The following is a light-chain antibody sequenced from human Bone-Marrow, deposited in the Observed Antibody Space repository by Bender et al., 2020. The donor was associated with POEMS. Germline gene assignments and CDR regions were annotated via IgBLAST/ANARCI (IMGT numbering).Light chain of an antibody. V-gene: IGLV4-69*01. CDR1: SGHTNYA. CDR2: VNRDGSH. CDR3: QTWGTGFRV. Sequence: QLVLTQSPSASASLGASVKLTCILSSGHTNYAIAWHQQQPEKGPRFLMKVNRDGSHDRGDGIPDRFSGSISGAERYLTISSLQSEDEADYYCQTWGTGFRVFGGGTKLTVL. J-gene: IGLJ3*02.